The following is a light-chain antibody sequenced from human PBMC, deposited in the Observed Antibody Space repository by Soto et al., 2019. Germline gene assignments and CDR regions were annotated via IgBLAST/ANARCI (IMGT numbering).Light chain of an antibody. CDR2: NNN. J-gene: IGLJ1*01. Sequence: QSVLTQPPSASETPGQRVSISCSGSGSNIGSNTVHWYQQLPGTAPKPLMYNNNQRPSGVPDRFSGSKSGTSAFLAISGLQSEDEADYYCAAWDDSLSGYVFGTGTKLTVL. V-gene: IGLV1-44*01. CDR3: AAWDDSLSGYV. CDR1: GSNIGSNT.